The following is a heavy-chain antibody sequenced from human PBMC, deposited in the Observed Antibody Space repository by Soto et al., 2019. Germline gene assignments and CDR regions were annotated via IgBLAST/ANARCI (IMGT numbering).Heavy chain of an antibody. J-gene: IGHJ4*02. CDR1: GGSISSSSYY. V-gene: IGHV4-39*01. CDR3: ARQGHYNTVDFDY. CDR2: IYYSGST. D-gene: IGHD4-17*01. Sequence: PSETLSLTCTVSGGSISSSSYYWGWIRQPPGKGLEWIGSIYYSGSTYYNPSLKSRVTVSVDTSKNQFSLKLSSVTAADTAVYYCARQGHYNTVDFDYWGQGTLVT.